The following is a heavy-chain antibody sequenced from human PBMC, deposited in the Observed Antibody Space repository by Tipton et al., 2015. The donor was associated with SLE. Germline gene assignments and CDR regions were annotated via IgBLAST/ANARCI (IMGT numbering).Heavy chain of an antibody. CDR2: IKQDGGEQ. CDR3: AREGGIYYPSYYFDY. D-gene: IGHD1-26*01. CDR1: GFTFSTYW. V-gene: IGHV3-7*01. Sequence: SLRLSCAASGFTFSTYWMSWVRQAPGKGLEWVANIKQDGGEQNYVDSVKGRLIISRGNAKNALYLQMNNLRAEDTAVYYCAREGGIYYPSYYFDYWGQGTLVTVSS. J-gene: IGHJ4*02.